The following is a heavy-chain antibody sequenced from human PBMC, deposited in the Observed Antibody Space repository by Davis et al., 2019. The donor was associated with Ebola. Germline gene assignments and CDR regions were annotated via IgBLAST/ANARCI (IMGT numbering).Heavy chain of an antibody. V-gene: IGHV4-30-4*01. CDR2: IYYSGST. D-gene: IGHD2-2*01. J-gene: IGHJ6*02. CDR3: ARGEHCSSTSCFMYYYYGMDV. Sequence: SETLSLTCTVSGGSISSGDYYWSWIRQPPGKGLEWIGYIYYSGSTYYNPSLKSRVTISVDTSKNQFSLKLSSVTAADTAVYYCARGEHCSSTSCFMYYYYGMDVWGQGTTVTVSS. CDR1: GGSISSGDYY.